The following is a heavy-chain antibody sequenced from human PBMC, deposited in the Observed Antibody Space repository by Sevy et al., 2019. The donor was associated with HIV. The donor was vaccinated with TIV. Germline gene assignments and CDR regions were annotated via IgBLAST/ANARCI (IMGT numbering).Heavy chain of an antibody. CDR3: ASLSGYYYDSSRYYNTDAFDI. CDR1: GYTFTDYF. Sequence: GASVKVYCKASGYTFTDYFMHWVRQAPGQGLEWMGWINPNSGGTNYAQRFRGRVTMTRDTSISTAYMELSRLRSDDTAVYYCASLSGYYYDSSRYYNTDAFDIWGQGTMVTVSS. V-gene: IGHV1-2*02. CDR2: INPNSGGT. J-gene: IGHJ3*02. D-gene: IGHD3-22*01.